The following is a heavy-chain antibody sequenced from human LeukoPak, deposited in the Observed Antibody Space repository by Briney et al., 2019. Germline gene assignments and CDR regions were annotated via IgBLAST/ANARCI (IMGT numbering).Heavy chain of an antibody. CDR2: FDPEDGET. CDR3: ATVGLIGDRYYFYMDV. J-gene: IGHJ6*03. V-gene: IGHV1-24*01. D-gene: IGHD3-3*01. Sequence: ASVKVSCKVSGYTLTELSMHWVRQAPGKGLEWMGGFDPEDGETIYAQKFQGRVTMTEDTSTDTAYMELSSLRSEDTAVYYCATVGLIGDRYYFYMDVWGKGTTVTVSS. CDR1: GYTLTELS.